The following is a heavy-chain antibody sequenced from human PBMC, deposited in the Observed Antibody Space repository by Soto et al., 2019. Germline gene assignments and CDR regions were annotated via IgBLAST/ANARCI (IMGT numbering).Heavy chain of an antibody. D-gene: IGHD3-10*01. Sequence: EVQLVESGGGLIQPGGSLRLSCAASGFIVSNNHMTWVRQASGKGLEWVSLIYSGGSTYYADTVKGRFTISRDNSKNTVYLQMSSLRAEDTAVYYCTRSTFGSGNFDYWGQGTLVTVSS. V-gene: IGHV3-53*01. CDR1: GFIVSNNH. J-gene: IGHJ4*02. CDR2: IYSGGST. CDR3: TRSTFGSGNFDY.